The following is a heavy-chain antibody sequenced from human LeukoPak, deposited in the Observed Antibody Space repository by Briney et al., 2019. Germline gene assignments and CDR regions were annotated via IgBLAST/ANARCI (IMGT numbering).Heavy chain of an antibody. V-gene: IGHV3-20*01. D-gene: IGHD3-10*01. CDR3: ARDSGIWFGTRDALDI. Sequence: GGSLRLSCAASGFTFEDFGMTWVRQVPGKGLEWVSGINWNGVKTHYADSVKGRFTISRDNAKNTLYLEMNSLRVDDTALYHCARDSGIWFGTRDALDIWGQGTMVTVST. CDR1: GFTFEDFG. J-gene: IGHJ3*02. CDR2: INWNGVKT.